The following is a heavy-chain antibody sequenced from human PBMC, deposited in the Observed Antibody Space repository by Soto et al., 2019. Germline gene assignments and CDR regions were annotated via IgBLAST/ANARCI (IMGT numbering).Heavy chain of an antibody. CDR1: VTSISSYY. Sequence: KTSETLCITCTFSVTSISSYYWSWIRQPPGKGLEWIANIHYSGTTNYNPSLASRVTLSVDTSKKQFSLKMTSVTAADRAMYFCARYNSYAIDYWGRGTLVTVSS. CDR3: ARYNSYAIDY. V-gene: IGHV4-59*01. CDR2: IHYSGTT. J-gene: IGHJ4*02. D-gene: IGHD2-8*01.